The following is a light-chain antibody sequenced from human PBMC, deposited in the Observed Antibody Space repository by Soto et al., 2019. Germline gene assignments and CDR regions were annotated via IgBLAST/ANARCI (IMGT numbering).Light chain of an antibody. J-gene: IGKJ1*01. CDR2: DAS. CDR3: QQRSNWPRWT. Sequence: EIVWTQSPATLSLSPGERATLSCRASQSVSSYLAWYQQTPGQAPRLLIYDASNRAPGIPARFSGSGSGTDFTLTISSLEPEDFAVYYCQQRSNWPRWTFGQGTKVEIK. V-gene: IGKV3-11*01. CDR1: QSVSSY.